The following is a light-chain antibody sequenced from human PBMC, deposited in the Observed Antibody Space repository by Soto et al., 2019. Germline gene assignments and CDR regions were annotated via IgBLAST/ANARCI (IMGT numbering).Light chain of an antibody. V-gene: IGLV2-14*01. J-gene: IGLJ2*01. Sequence: QSVLTQPASVSGSPGQSITISCTGTSSDVGGYNYVSWYQQHPGKAPKLMIYDVSNRPSGVSNRFSGSKSGNTASLTISGLQAEDEADYYCSSDTISSTSPVLFGGGTKLTVL. CDR3: SSDTISSTSPVL. CDR1: SSDVGGYNY. CDR2: DVS.